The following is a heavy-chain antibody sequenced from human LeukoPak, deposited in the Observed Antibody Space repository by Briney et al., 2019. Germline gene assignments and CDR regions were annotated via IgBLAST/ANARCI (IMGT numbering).Heavy chain of an antibody. V-gene: IGHV3-23*01. J-gene: IGHJ4*02. CDR1: GFTYSHYG. D-gene: IGHD7-27*01. CDR3: VQDWAWGAFGS. CDR2: ITSDSVGI. Sequence: GGTLRLSCAASGFTYSHYGRKCVRQAPGKGREGGSGITSDSVGIYYADSVKSRFTIYRDNFKMTLYLQMNSLGAEDTAVYYCVQDWAWGAFGSWGQGTLVTVSS.